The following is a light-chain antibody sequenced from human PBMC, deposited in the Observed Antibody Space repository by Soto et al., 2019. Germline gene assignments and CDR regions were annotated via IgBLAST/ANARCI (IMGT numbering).Light chain of an antibody. CDR2: GAS. CDR3: QQYNTWLT. V-gene: IGKV3D-15*01. J-gene: IGKJ4*01. Sequence: EIVMTQSPATLSVSPGERATLSCRASQSVANNLAWYQQQPGQAPRLLIYGASTRATDIPARFSGSGSGTEFTLTISSLQYEDFAFYYCQQYNTWLTFGGGTKVEI. CDR1: QSVANN.